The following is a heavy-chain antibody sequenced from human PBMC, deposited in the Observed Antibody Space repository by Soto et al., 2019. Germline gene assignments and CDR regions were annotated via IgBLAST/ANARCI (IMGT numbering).Heavy chain of an antibody. J-gene: IGHJ6*02. CDR3: ARDIITGTSYYYYYGMDV. CDR1: GFTFSSYS. D-gene: IGHD1-7*01. Sequence: GGSLRLSCAASGFTFSSYSMNWVRQAPGKGLEWVSSISSSSSYIYYADSVKGRFTISRDNAKNSLYLQMNSLRAEDTAVYYCARDIITGTSYYYYYGMDVWGQGTTVTVSS. CDR2: ISSSSSYI. V-gene: IGHV3-21*01.